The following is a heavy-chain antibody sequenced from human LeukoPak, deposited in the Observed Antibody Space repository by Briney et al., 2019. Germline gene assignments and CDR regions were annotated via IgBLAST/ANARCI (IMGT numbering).Heavy chain of an antibody. J-gene: IGHJ4*02. V-gene: IGHV3-33*05. CDR1: GFSFSGHG. D-gene: IGHD4-23*01. Sequence: PGGSLRLFCAASGFSFSGHGMHWVRQAPGKGLEWVALIAYDGSNKDYADSVKGRFTISRDNSNNMMSLQMNSLRVEDTGVYYCARYSGVGNSGGFDYWGQGTLVIVSS. CDR2: IAYDGSNK. CDR3: ARYSGVGNSGGFDY.